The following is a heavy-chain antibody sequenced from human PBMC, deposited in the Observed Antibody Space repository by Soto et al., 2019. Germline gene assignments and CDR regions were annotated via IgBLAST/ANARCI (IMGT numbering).Heavy chain of an antibody. Sequence: PGGSLRLSCAASGFTFSTYAMSWVRQGPGKGLEWVSNITDSGSSTFYEDSVKGPFIISRENSKNKLYLKMQTLGAEDTAVYYFALRHVNFHXWGQVTLVTVSX. CDR1: GFTFSTYA. V-gene: IGHV3-23*01. CDR3: ALRHVNFHX. J-gene: IGHJ4*02. D-gene: IGHD4-17*01. CDR2: ITDSGSST.